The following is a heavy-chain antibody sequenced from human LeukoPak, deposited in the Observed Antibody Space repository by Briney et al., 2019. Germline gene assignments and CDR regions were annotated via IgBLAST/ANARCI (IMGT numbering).Heavy chain of an antibody. D-gene: IGHD4-17*01. J-gene: IGHJ4*02. CDR2: IYYSGST. V-gene: IGHV4-59*01. Sequence: SETLSLTCTVSGGSISSYYWSWIRQPPGKGLEWIGYIYYSGSTNYNPSLKSRVTISVDTSKNQFSLKLSSVTAADTAVYYWARDPDPYYGEFDYWGQGTLVTVSS. CDR3: ARDPDPYYGEFDY. CDR1: GGSISSYY.